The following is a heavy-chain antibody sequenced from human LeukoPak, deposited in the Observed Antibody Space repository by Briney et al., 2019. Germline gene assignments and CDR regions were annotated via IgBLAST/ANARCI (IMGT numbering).Heavy chain of an antibody. D-gene: IGHD1-26*01. J-gene: IGHJ2*01. CDR3: ARVSSGSYYDWYFDL. CDR2: IYHSGST. Sequence: SETLSLTCAVSGGSISSGGYSWSRIRQPPGKGLEWIGYIYHSGSTYYNPSLKSRVTISVDRSKNQFSLKLSSVTAADTAVYYCARVSSGSYYDWYFDLWGRGTLVTVSS. V-gene: IGHV4-30-2*01. CDR1: GGSISSGGYS.